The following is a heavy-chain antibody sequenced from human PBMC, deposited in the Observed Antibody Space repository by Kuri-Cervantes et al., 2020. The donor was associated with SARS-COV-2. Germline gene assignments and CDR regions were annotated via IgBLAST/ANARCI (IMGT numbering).Heavy chain of an antibody. V-gene: IGHV1-18*01. CDR2: ISAYNGNT. CDR3: ARDGVVVVPAAIGVGGLPFGPALXYYYMDV. CDR1: GYTFTTYG. Sequence: ASVKVSCKASGYTFTTYGISWVRQAPGQGLEWMGWISAYNGNTNYAQKLQGRVTMTTDTSTSTAYMELRSLRSDDTAVYYCARDGVVVVPAAIGVGGLPFGPALXYYYMDVWGKGTTVTVSS. J-gene: IGHJ6*03. D-gene: IGHD2-2*01.